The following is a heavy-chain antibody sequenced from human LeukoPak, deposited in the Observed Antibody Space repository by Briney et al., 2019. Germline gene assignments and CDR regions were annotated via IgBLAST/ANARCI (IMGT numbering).Heavy chain of an antibody. D-gene: IGHD3-22*01. CDR1: GCTFISYA. Sequence: SVKVSCKSSGCTFISYAISWVRQAPGQGLEWMGENNSSLGTSNYAQKFQGRVTITTDESTSTAYMELSSLRSEDTAVYYCARGPPVSVVVITQDYYYYMDVWGKGTTVTVSS. CDR3: ARGPPVSVVVITQDYYYYMDV. CDR2: NNSSLGTS. J-gene: IGHJ6*03. V-gene: IGHV1-69*05.